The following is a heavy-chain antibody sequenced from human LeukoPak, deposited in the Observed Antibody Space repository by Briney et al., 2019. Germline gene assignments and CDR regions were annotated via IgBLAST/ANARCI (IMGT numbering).Heavy chain of an antibody. D-gene: IGHD3-22*01. J-gene: IGHJ6*03. Sequence: SETLSLTCALSGGSITDYYYNWVRQPPGKGLEWIGEINHSGSTTYNPSLESRVTISADTSKNQFSLKLNSVTAADTAVYYCARTSSGYPYYYYYMDVWGKGTTVTVSS. CDR2: INHSGST. CDR1: GGSITDYY. CDR3: ARTSSGYPYYYYYMDV. V-gene: IGHV4-34*01.